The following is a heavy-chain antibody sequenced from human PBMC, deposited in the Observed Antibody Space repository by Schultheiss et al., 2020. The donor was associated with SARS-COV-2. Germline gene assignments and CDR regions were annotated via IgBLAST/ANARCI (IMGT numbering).Heavy chain of an antibody. J-gene: IGHJ6*02. CDR2: INPSGGST. CDR1: GYTLTELS. V-gene: IGHV1-46*01. CDR3: ARGGEPPPYYGMDV. D-gene: IGHD2-21*01. Sequence: VSCKVSGYTLTELSMHWVRQAPGKGLEWMGIINPSGGSTSYAQKFQGRVTMTRDTSTSTVYMELSSLRSEDTAVYYCARGGEPPPYYGMDVWGQGTTVTVSS.